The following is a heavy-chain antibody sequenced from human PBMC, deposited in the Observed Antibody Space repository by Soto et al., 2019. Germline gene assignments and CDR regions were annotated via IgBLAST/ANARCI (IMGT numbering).Heavy chain of an antibody. Sequence: SETLSPTCPVSRGSISSYYWSWLRQPPGKGLEWIGYIYSSGSTNYNPSLKSRVTISVGTSKNQFSLKLSSVTAADTAVYYCARVGGINWFDPWGQGTLVTVSS. D-gene: IGHD3-16*01. CDR3: ARVGGINWFDP. CDR1: RGSISSYY. CDR2: IYSSGST. V-gene: IGHV4-59*12. J-gene: IGHJ5*02.